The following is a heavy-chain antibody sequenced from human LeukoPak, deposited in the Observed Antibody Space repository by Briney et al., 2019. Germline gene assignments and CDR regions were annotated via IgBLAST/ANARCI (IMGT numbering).Heavy chain of an antibody. CDR1: GYTFTDYY. Sequence: GASVKVSCKASGYTFTDYYMHWVRQAPGQGLEWMGWINPNSGGTNYAQNFQGRVTMTRDTSISTAYMELSRLRSDDTAVYYCAREVKSNHYGSGSYGREGWFDPWGQGTLVTVSS. CDR3: AREVKSNHYGSGSYGREGWFDP. D-gene: IGHD3-10*01. V-gene: IGHV1-2*02. J-gene: IGHJ5*02. CDR2: INPNSGGT.